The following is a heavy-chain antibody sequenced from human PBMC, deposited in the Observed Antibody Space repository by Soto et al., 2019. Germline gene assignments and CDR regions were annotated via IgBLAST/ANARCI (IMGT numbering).Heavy chain of an antibody. CDR1: GGFVSSSSYS. V-gene: IGHV4-39*01. CDR2: IYSSENT. J-gene: IGHJ6*02. Sequence: QLQVQESGPGLVKPSETLSLTCSVSGGFVSSSSYSWGWIRQSPGKGLEWIGTIYSSENTYYNPSLLSRVTISVDTSKNEFSLRLSSVTAADTAVYYCARLNGYCISTNCHGYYGMDVWGQRTTVTVSS. CDR3: ARLNGYCISTNCHGYYGMDV. D-gene: IGHD2-2*03.